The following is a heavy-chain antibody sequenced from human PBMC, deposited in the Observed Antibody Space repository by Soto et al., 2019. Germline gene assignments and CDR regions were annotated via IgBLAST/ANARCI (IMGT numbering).Heavy chain of an antibody. CDR1: GFTFSSYV. D-gene: IGHD6-19*01. Sequence: EVQLLESGGGLVQPGGSLRLSCAASGFTFSSYVMSWVRQAPGKGLEWVSSISGSGGITYHADYVKGRFTISRDNSKNTLYLQMNRLKADDTYVYYCAKDVAAGYSSGGYWGQGTLVTVSS. V-gene: IGHV3-23*01. J-gene: IGHJ4*02. CDR3: AKDVAAGYSSGGY. CDR2: ISGSGGIT.